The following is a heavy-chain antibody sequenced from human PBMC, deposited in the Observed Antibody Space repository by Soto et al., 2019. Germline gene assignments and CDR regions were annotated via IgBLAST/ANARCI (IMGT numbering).Heavy chain of an antibody. CDR3: ARGGTRDGMDV. V-gene: IGHV4-61*01. J-gene: IGHJ6*02. D-gene: IGHD2-2*01. CDR1: GGSISSGSYY. Sequence: QVQLQESGPGLVKPSETLPLTCTVSGGSISSGSYYYIWIRQPPGKGLEWIGFVYYTGSTIYNPSLKSRVTMSVDTSKNQFSLKLSSVTAADTAVYYCARGGTRDGMDVWGQGTTVTVSS. CDR2: VYYTGST.